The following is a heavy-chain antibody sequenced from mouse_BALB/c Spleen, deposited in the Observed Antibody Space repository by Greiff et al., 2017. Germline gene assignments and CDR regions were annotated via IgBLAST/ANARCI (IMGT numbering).Heavy chain of an antibody. Sequence: EVQGVESGGDLVKPGGSLKLSCAASGFTFSSYGMSWVRQTPDKRLEWVATISSGGSYTYYPDSVKGRFTISRDNAKNTLYLQMSSLKSEDTAMYYCAREVRDYYAMDYWGQGTSVTVSS. CDR3: AREVRDYYAMDY. V-gene: IGHV5-6*01. CDR2: ISSGGSYT. J-gene: IGHJ4*01. CDR1: GFTFSSYG. D-gene: IGHD2-14*01.